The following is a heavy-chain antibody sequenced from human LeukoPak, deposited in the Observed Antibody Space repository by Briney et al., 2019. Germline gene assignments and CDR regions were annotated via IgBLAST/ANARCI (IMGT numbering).Heavy chain of an antibody. CDR1: GGSFSGYY. Sequence: SETLSLTCAVYGGSFSGYYWSWIRQPPGKGLEWIGEINHSGSTNYNPSLKSRVTISVDTSKNQFSLKLSSVTAADTAVYYCARRGMVRGAIRTPLDYWGQGTLVTVSS. V-gene: IGHV4-34*01. J-gene: IGHJ4*02. CDR2: INHSGST. D-gene: IGHD3-10*01. CDR3: ARRGMVRGAIRTPLDY.